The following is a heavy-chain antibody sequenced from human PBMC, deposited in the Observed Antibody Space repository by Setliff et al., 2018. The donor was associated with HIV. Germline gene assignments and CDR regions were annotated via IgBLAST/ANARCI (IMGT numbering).Heavy chain of an antibody. V-gene: IGHV4-39*01. J-gene: IGHJ6*03. CDR2: IYYSGST. CDR3: ARHDWMKAARRYNNDYMDV. D-gene: IGHD6-6*01. Sequence: PSETLSLTCTVSGGSISSSSYYWGWIRQPPGKGLEWIGSIYYSGSTYSNPSLKSRVTISVDTSKNQFSLKLSSVTAADTAVYYCARHDWMKAARRYNNDYMDVWGKGTTVTVSS. CDR1: GGSISSSSYY.